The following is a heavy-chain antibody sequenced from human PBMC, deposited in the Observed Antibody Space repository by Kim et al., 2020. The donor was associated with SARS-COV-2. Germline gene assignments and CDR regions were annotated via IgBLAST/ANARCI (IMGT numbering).Heavy chain of an antibody. J-gene: IGHJ4*02. D-gene: IGHD3-16*02. V-gene: IGHV3-13*04. CDR1: GFTFSSYD. CDR3: ARSPSGGSYRLDY. CDR2: IGTAGDT. Sequence: GGSLRLSCAASGFTFSSYDMHWVRQATGKGLEWVSAIGTAGDTYYPGSVKGRFTISRENAKNSLYLQMNSLRAGDTAVYYCARSPSGGSYRLDYWGQGTLVTVSS.